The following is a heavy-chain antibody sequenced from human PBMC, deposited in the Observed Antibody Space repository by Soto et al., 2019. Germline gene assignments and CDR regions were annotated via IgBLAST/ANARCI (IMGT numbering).Heavy chain of an antibody. CDR1: GYTFRNYG. CDR2: ISPYNGNT. CDR3: ARDLVSGSDFWRAYNGGYFDY. Sequence: ASVKVSCKASGYTFRNYGITWVRQAPGQGLEWMAWISPYNGNTNYAQDLQGRVTMTTDTSTSTAYMELRSLTSEDTAMYYCARDLVSGSDFWRAYNGGYFDYWGQGTLVTVSS. J-gene: IGHJ4*02. V-gene: IGHV1-18*01. D-gene: IGHD3-3*01.